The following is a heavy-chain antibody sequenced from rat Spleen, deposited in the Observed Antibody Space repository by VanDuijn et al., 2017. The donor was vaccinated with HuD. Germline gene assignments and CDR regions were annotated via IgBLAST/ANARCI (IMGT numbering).Heavy chain of an antibody. CDR2: ISHDGSST. V-gene: IGHV5-29*01. J-gene: IGHJ1*01. Sequence: EVQLVESDGGLVQPGRSLKLSCAASGFTFSDYYMAWVRQAPTKGLEWVATISHDGSSTYYRDSVKGRFTISRDNAKSTLYLQMESLRSEDTATYYCAKDMSRTIAARSYWYFDFWGPGTMVTVSS. CDR3: AKDMSRTIAARSYWYFDF. CDR1: GFTFSDYY. D-gene: IGHD1-2*01.